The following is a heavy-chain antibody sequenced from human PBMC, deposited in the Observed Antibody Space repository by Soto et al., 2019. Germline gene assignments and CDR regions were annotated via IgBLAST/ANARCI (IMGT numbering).Heavy chain of an antibody. CDR3: ARGVQTAGQ. CDR1: GFAFSTYS. V-gene: IGHV3-21*01. CDR2: ISSGSNYI. D-gene: IGHD1-1*01. Sequence: EVQLVESGGGLVKPGGSLRLSCAASGFAFSTYSMNWVRQAPGKGLEWVSSISSGSNYIYYADSVKGRFTISRDNAKNSLYLQMNSLRVEDTAVYYCARGVQTAGQWGQGTLVTVSS. J-gene: IGHJ4*02.